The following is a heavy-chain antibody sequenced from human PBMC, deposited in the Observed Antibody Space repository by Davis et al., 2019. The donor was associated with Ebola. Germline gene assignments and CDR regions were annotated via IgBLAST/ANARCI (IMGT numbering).Heavy chain of an antibody. CDR3: ARDIVATSFSWFDP. CDR2: IKQDGSEK. CDR1: GFTFSSYW. D-gene: IGHD5-12*01. V-gene: IGHV3-7*01. Sequence: GGSLRLSCAASGFTFSSYWMSWVRQAPGKGLEWVANIKQDGSEKYSVDSVKGRFTIFRDHAKNSLYLQMNSLRAEDTAVYYCARDIVATSFSWFDPWGQGTLVTVSS. J-gene: IGHJ5*02.